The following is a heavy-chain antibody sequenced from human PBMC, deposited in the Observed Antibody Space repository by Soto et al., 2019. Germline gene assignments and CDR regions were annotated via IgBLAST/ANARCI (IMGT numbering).Heavy chain of an antibody. CDR1: GFTFSSYS. D-gene: IGHD3-22*01. CDR2: ISSSSSTI. J-gene: IGHJ4*02. CDR3: ARDRSSYYDSSGYLPFDY. V-gene: IGHV3-48*02. Sequence: GESLKISCAASGFTFSSYSMNWVRQAPGKGLEWVSYISSSSSTIYYADSVKGRFTISRDNAKNSLYLQMNSLRDEDTAVYYCARDRSSYYDSSGYLPFDYWGQGTLVTVTS.